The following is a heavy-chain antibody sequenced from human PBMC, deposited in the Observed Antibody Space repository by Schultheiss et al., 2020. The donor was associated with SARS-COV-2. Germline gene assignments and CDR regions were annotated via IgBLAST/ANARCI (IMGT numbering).Heavy chain of an antibody. Sequence: GGSLRLSCAASGFSFSNSAMSWVRQAPGKGLEWVSAISDSGGRTYFADSVKGRFTISRDNSKNTLYLQMNSLRAEDTAVYYCARSMDVYYYYGMDVWGQGTTVTVSS. D-gene: IGHD2-2*03. CDR1: GFSFSNSA. V-gene: IGHV3-23*01. CDR2: ISDSGGRT. CDR3: ARSMDVYYYYGMDV. J-gene: IGHJ6*02.